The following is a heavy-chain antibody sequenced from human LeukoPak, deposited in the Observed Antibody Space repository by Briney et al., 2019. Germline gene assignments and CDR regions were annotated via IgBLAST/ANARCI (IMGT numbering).Heavy chain of an antibody. CDR2: INHSGST. CDR1: GGSFSGYY. J-gene: IGHJ4*02. V-gene: IGHV4-34*01. CDR3: ARAHLAVTTASGTCDY. Sequence: SETLSLTCAVYGGSFSGYYWSWIRQPPGKGLEWIWEINHSGSTNYNPSLKSRVTISVDTSKNQFSLKLSSVTAADTAVYYCARAHLAVTTASGTCDYWGQGTLVTVSS. D-gene: IGHD4-17*01.